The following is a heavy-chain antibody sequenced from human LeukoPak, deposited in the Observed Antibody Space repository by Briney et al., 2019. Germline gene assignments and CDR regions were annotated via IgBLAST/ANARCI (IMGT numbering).Heavy chain of an antibody. CDR1: GGTLSSYA. J-gene: IGHJ4*02. Sequence: GASVKVSCKASGGTLSSYAISWVRQAPGQGLEWMGGIIPIFGTANYAQKFQGRVTITADKSTSTAYMELSILRSEDTAVYYCARAALGYCSGGSCYPDYWGQGTLVTASS. CDR2: IIPIFGTA. D-gene: IGHD2-15*01. V-gene: IGHV1-69*06. CDR3: ARAALGYCSGGSCYPDY.